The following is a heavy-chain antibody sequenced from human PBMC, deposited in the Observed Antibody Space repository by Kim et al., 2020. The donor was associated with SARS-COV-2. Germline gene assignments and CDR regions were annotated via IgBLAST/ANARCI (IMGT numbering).Heavy chain of an antibody. CDR3: AKITGAYVFRFCADV. CDR2: ISYSGGST. CDR1: GFTFSNFA. J-gene: IGHJ6*02. Sequence: GGSLRLSCAVSGFTFSNFAFSWVRQAPGKGPEWVSAISYSGGSTYYADSVKGRFTISRDNSKNTIYLQMNSLRAEDTATYYCAKITGAYVFRFCADVWGQGTTVTVSS. V-gene: IGHV3-23*01. D-gene: IGHD3-3*01.